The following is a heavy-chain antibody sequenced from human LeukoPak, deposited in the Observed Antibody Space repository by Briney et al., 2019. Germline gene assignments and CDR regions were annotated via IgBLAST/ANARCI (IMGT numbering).Heavy chain of an antibody. D-gene: IGHD3-22*01. CDR1: GFTFSSYA. V-gene: IGHV3-23*01. Sequence: GGSLRLSCAASGFTFSSYAMSWVRQAPGKGLEWVSAISGSGGSTYYADSVKGRFTISRDNSKNTLYLQMNNLRAEDTAVYYCAKDGGYYYDSSGYSWGQGTLVTVSS. CDR3: AKDGGYYYDSSGYS. J-gene: IGHJ4*02. CDR2: ISGSGGST.